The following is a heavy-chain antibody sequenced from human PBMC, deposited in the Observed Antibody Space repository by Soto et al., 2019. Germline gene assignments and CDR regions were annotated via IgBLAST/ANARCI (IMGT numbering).Heavy chain of an antibody. V-gene: IGHV1-2*02. CDR3: ARGNNWNTLDY. J-gene: IGHJ4*02. D-gene: IGHD1-20*01. CDR1: GYSFTAYY. CDR2: INPNSGGT. Sequence: QVQLVQSGAEVKKPGASVKVSCRASGYSFTAYYMYWVRQAPGQGLEWMGWINPNSGGTNYAQNFQGRITMTRDTSISTAYLELSRLRSDDTAVYYCARGNNWNTLDYGGQGTLVTVST.